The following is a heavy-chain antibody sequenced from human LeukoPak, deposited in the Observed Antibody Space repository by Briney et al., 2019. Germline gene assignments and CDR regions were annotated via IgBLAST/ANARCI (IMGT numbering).Heavy chain of an antibody. Sequence: ASVKVSCKTSGGTFTSYAIPWVRQAPGKGLEWMGKIIPISGTTNYAQKFQGRVTFTADESTSTAYMELSSLRSEDTALYYCARKLRLGGNWFDPWGQGTLVTVSS. CDR3: ARKLRLGGNWFDP. D-gene: IGHD1-26*01. V-gene: IGHV1-69*13. CDR1: GGTFTSYA. CDR2: IIPISGTT. J-gene: IGHJ5*02.